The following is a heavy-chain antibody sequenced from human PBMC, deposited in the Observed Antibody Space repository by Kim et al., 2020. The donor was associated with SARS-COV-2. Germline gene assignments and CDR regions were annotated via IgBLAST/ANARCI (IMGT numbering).Heavy chain of an antibody. CDR2: IYYSGST. V-gene: IGHV4-31*03. CDR3: ARVFRGYYDSSGYYYPLWFDP. D-gene: IGHD3-22*01. CDR1: GGSISSGGYY. Sequence: SETLSLTCTVSGGSISSGGYYWSWIRQHPGKGLEWIGYIYYSGSTYYNPSLKSRVTISVDTSKNQSSLKLSSVTAADTAVYYCARVFRGYYDSSGYYYPLWFDPWGQGTLVTVSS. J-gene: IGHJ5*02.